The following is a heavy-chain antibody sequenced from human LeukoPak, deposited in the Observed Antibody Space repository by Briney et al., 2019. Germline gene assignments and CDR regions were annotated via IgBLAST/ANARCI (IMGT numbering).Heavy chain of an antibody. CDR3: ARDNLYYYDSSGYCFDY. CDR2: INSDGSST. CDR1: GFTFSNYW. Sequence: GGSLRLSCAASGFTFSNYWMHWVRQAPGKGLVLVSRINSDGSSTSYADSVKGRFTISRDNAKNTLYLQMNSLRAEDTAVYYCARDNLYYYDSSGYCFDYWGQGTLVTVSS. D-gene: IGHD3-22*01. V-gene: IGHV3-74*01. J-gene: IGHJ4*02.